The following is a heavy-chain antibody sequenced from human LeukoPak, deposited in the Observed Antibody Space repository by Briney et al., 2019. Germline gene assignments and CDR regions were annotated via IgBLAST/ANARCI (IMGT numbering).Heavy chain of an antibody. CDR1: GGSFSGYY. D-gene: IGHD3-10*01. V-gene: IGHV4-34*01. CDR2: INHSGST. Sequence: PSETLSLTCAVYGGSFSGYYWSWIRQPPGKGLEWIGEINHSGSTNYNPSLKSRVTISVDTCKNQFSLKLSSVTAADTAVYYCARHGIYYGLGSSYGLPNWFDPWGQGTLVTVSS. J-gene: IGHJ5*02. CDR3: ARHGIYYGLGSSYGLPNWFDP.